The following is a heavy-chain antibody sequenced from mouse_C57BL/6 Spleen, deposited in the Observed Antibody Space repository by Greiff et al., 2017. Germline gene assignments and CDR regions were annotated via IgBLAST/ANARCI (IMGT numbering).Heavy chain of an antibody. CDR2: ISSGSSTI. Sequence: EVKLVESGGGLVKPGGSLKLSCAASGFTFSDYGMHWVRQAPEKGLEWVAYISSGSSTIYYADTVKGRFTISRDNAKNTLFLQMTSLRSEDTAMYYCARPGDYDGDWYFDVWGTGTTVTVSS. D-gene: IGHD2-4*01. V-gene: IGHV5-17*01. J-gene: IGHJ1*03. CDR1: GFTFSDYG. CDR3: ARPGDYDGDWYFDV.